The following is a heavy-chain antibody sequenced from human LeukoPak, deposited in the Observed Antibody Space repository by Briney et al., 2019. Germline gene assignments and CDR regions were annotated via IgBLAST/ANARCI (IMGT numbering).Heavy chain of an antibody. CDR3: VRDRSGWGYSHH. D-gene: IGHD6-19*01. CDR2: IYYSGST. V-gene: IGHV4-59*01. Sequence: SETLSLTCTVSGGSMHGYYWSWIRQPPGKGLEWIGYIYYSGSTNYNPSLRSRVTISVDTSKNQFSLKLTSVTAADTAVYYCVRDRSGWGYSHHWGQGTLVTVSS. CDR1: GGSMHGYY. J-gene: IGHJ1*01.